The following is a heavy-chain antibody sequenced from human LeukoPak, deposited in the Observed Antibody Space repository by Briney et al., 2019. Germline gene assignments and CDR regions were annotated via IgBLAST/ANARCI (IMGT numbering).Heavy chain of an antibody. Sequence: ASVKVSCKASGGTFSSYAISWVRQAPGQGLEWMGGIIPIFGTANYAQKFQDRVTITADISTNTVYMELSNLRSEDTGMYYCARDEEGDCGGDCYNWFAPWGQGTLVTVSS. J-gene: IGHJ5*02. D-gene: IGHD2-21*02. CDR3: ARDEEGDCGGDCYNWFAP. V-gene: IGHV1-69*06. CDR1: GGTFSSYA. CDR2: IIPIFGTA.